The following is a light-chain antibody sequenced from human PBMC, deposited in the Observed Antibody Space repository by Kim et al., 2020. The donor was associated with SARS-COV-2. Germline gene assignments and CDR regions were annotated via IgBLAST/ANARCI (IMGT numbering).Light chain of an antibody. CDR3: QSYNRDNVI. J-gene: IGLJ2*01. V-gene: IGLV6-57*03. CDR1: SGGIDDNY. CDR2: EDD. Sequence: GKTVAISCTRNSGGIDDNYVQWYQQRPGGVPTTVIYEDDQRPSGVSDRFSGSIDNSSNSASLTISGLRTEDEADYYCQSYNRDNVIFGGGTQLTVL.